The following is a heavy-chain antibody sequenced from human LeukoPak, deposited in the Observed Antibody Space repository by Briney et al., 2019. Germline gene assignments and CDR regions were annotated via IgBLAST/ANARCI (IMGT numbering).Heavy chain of an antibody. CDR3: ARAVTWIDP. J-gene: IGHJ5*02. CDR1: GLTFRTYG. CDR2: IQNDGNDK. V-gene: IGHV3-30*02. Sequence: GGSLSLSCAASGLTFRTYGMHWVRQAQAKGLGWVAFIQNDGNDKYYADSVKGRFTISRNNSKNTLDLQMNGLRAEDTAVYYCARAVTWIDPWGQGTLVTVSS.